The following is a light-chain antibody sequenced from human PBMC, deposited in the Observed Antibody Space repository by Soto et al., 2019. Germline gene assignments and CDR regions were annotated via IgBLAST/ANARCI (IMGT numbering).Light chain of an antibody. Sequence: EIVLTQSPATLSLSPGERATLSCRASQSVSSYLAWYQQKPGQAPRLLIYDASNRSTGIPARFSGSGSGTDFTLTISSLEPEDFAVYYCQQRGSWPRTFGQGTKVDIK. CDR1: QSVSSY. CDR2: DAS. V-gene: IGKV3-11*01. J-gene: IGKJ1*01. CDR3: QQRGSWPRT.